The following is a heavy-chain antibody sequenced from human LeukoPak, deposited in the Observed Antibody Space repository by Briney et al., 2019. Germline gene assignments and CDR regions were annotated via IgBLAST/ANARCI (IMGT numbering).Heavy chain of an antibody. D-gene: IGHD1-26*01. CDR1: GYSFPTYW. J-gene: IGHJ5*02. V-gene: IGHV5-51*01. CDR2: IYPGDSDT. Sequence: GEPLKISCKGSGYSFPTYWIGWVRQMPGKGLEWMGIIYPGDSDTRYSPSFQGQITISVDKSISTAYLQWSTLKASDTAMYYCARHHRGVGADWFGPWGQGTLVTVSS. CDR3: ARHHRGVGADWFGP.